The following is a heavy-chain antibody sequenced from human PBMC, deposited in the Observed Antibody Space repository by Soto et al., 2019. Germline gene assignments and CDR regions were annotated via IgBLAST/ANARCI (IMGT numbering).Heavy chain of an antibody. CDR3: ARAVYGDPFDY. V-gene: IGHV3-48*01. Sequence: PGGSLRLSCAASGFTFRNYRMNWVRQAPGKGLEWVSHISTTGSTIYYADSVRGRLTISRDNAKNSLYLQMNSLRAEDTAVYYCARAVYGDPFDYWGLGTLVTVSS. J-gene: IGHJ4*02. CDR2: ISTTGSTI. D-gene: IGHD7-27*01. CDR1: GFTFRNYR.